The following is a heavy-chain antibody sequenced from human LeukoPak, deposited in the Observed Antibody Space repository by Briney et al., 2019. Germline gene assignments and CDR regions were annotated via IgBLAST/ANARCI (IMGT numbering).Heavy chain of an antibody. J-gene: IGHJ4*02. CDR1: GITVSSNY. V-gene: IGHV3-66*01. CDR3: ARDLDGYGGFDY. Sequence: GGSLRLPCAASGITVSSNYMSWVRQAPGKGLEWVSVIYRGGSTFYADSVKGRFTISRDNSKNTLYLQMKSLRAEDTAVYYCARDLDGYGGFDYWGQGTLVTVSS. CDR2: IYRGGST. D-gene: IGHD2-15*01.